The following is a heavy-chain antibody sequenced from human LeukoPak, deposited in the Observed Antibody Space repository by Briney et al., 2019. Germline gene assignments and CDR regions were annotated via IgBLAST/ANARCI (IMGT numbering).Heavy chain of an antibody. J-gene: IGHJ3*02. CDR2: ISYDGSNK. CDR3: AKQGFWGSYRLGAFDI. V-gene: IGHV3-30-3*02. Sequence: GRSLRLSCAASGFTFSSYAMHWVRQAPGKGLEWVAVISYDGSNKYYADSVKGRFTISRDNSKNTLYLQMNSLRAEDTAVYYCAKQGFWGSYRLGAFDIWGQGTMVTVSS. CDR1: GFTFSSYA. D-gene: IGHD3-16*02.